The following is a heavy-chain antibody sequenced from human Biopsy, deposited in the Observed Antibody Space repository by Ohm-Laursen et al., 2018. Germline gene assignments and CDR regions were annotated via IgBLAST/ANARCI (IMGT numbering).Heavy chain of an antibody. CDR1: GGSIISYY. CDR2: VYNGGIT. CDR3: ARTPRDSFWSGSYKRGLWFDP. V-gene: IGHV4-59*01. J-gene: IGHJ5*02. D-gene: IGHD3-3*01. Sequence: PGTLSLTCSVSGGSIISYYWTWIRQPPGTGLEWIGHVYNGGITNYNPSLKSRVTISKDTSKNQYSLQVNSVTAADTAVYYCARTPRDSFWSGSYKRGLWFDPWGQGTLVIVSS.